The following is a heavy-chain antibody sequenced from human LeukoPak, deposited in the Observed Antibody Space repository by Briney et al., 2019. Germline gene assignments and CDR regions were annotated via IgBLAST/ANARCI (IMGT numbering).Heavy chain of an antibody. Sequence: GGSLRLSCAASGFTFSSYWMSWVRQAPGKGLEWVANIKRDGSEKYYVDSVKGRFTISRDNTKNSLYLQMNIVRAEDPALYYYEIVKLEEDRYVVEYLQYGDEDTLVTVSS. D-gene: IGHD2/OR15-2a*01. J-gene: IGHJ1*01. V-gene: IGHV3-7*01. CDR1: GFTFSSYW. CDR3: EIVKLEEDRYVVEYLQY. CDR2: IKRDGSEK.